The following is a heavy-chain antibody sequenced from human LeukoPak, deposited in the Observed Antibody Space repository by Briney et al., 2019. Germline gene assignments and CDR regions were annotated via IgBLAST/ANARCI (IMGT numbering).Heavy chain of an antibody. V-gene: IGHV3-74*01. CDR3: ARAYRLRFDP. CDR1: GYTFSSHW. J-gene: IGHJ5*02. D-gene: IGHD3-16*02. CDR2: IKSDGSNT. Sequence: PGGSLRLSCAASGYTFSSHWMHWVRQAPGKGLVWVSRIKSDGSNTNYADSVKGRFTISRDNAKNTLSLQMNSLRAEDTAVYYCARAYRLRFDPWGQGTLVTVSS.